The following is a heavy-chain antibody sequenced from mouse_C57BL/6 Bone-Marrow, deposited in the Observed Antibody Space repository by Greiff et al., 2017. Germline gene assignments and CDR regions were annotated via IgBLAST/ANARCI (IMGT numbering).Heavy chain of an antibody. V-gene: IGHV1-50*01. D-gene: IGHD1-1*01. CDR3: ARWIYYYGGRNWDFDV. CDR2: IDPSDSYT. Sequence: VQLQQPGAELVKPGASVKLSCKASGYTFTSYWMQWVKQRPGQGLEWIGEIDPSDSYTNYNQKFKGKATLTVDTSSSTAYMQLSSLTSEDSAVYYCARWIYYYGGRNWDFDVWGTGTTVTVSS. CDR1: GYTFTSYW. J-gene: IGHJ1*03.